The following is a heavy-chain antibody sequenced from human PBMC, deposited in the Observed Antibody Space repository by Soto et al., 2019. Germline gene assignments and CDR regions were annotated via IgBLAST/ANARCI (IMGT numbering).Heavy chain of an antibody. V-gene: IGHV3-33*01. Sequence: GSLRLSCAASGFTFSSYGMHWVRQAPGKGLEWVAVIWYDGSNKYYADSVKGRFTISRDNSKNTLYLQMNSLRAEDTAVYYCARETAYDSSGYDYYFDYWGQGTLVTVSS. D-gene: IGHD3-22*01. CDR2: IWYDGSNK. CDR3: ARETAYDSSGYDYYFDY. CDR1: GFTFSSYG. J-gene: IGHJ4*02.